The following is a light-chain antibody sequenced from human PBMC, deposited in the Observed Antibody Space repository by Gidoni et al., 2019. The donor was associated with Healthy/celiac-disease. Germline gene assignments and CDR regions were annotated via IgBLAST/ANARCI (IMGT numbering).Light chain of an antibody. CDR1: SGHSSYA. V-gene: IGLV4-69*01. CDR3: QTWGTGIVV. CDR2: LNSDGSH. Sequence: QLVLPQSPSASASLGSSVKLTCTLSSGHSSYAIAWHQQQPEKGPRYLMKLNSDGSHSKGDGIPDRFSGSSSGAERYLTISSLQSEDEADYYCQTWGTGIVVFGGGTKLTVL. J-gene: IGLJ2*01.